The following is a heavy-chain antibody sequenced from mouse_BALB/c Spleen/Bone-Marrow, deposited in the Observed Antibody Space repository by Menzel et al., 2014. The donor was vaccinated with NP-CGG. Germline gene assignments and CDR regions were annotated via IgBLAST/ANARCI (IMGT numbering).Heavy chain of an antibody. CDR1: GYTFXSYY. J-gene: IGHJ3*01. D-gene: IGHD3-3*01. Sequence: QVQLKESGAELVKPGASVKLSCKSSGYTFXSYYMYWVKQRPGQGLEWIGGINPSNGGTNFNEKFKSKATLTVDKSSSTAYMRLSSLTSEDSAVYYCTREGTFFAYWGQGTLVTVSA. V-gene: IGHV1S81*02. CDR3: TREGTFFAY. CDR2: INPSNGGT.